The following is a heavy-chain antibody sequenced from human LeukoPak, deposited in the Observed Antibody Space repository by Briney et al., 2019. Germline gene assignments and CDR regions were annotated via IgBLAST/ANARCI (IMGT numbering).Heavy chain of an antibody. V-gene: IGHV4-59*01. CDR2: IYYTGRT. Sequence: SETLSLTCTVSGDSISSSYWSWIRQPPGKGLDWIGYIYYTGRTNYNPSLKGRVTISVDPSKSQFSLKLTSMTAADTAVYYCARGSHYYYFMDVWGKGTTVTISS. CDR3: ARGSHYYYFMDV. CDR1: GDSISSSY. D-gene: IGHD1-26*01. J-gene: IGHJ6*03.